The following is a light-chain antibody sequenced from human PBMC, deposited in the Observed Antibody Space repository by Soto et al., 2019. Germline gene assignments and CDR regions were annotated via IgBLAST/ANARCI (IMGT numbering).Light chain of an antibody. V-gene: IGLV1-40*01. CDR1: SSNFGTGYA. J-gene: IGLJ3*02. CDR3: QSYDSSQSGWV. CDR2: ANS. Sequence: QSVLTQPPSVSGAPGQRVTISCTGSSSNFGTGYAVHWYQQLPGTAPKLLIYANSNRPSGVPDRFSGSKSGTSASLAITGLQAEDEADYYCQSYDSSQSGWVFGGGTKLTVL.